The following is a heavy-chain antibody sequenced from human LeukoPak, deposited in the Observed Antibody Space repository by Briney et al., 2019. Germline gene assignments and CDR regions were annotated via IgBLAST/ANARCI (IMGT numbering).Heavy chain of an antibody. CDR1: GGSISSGGYY. CDR3: ARRGTLRWPWDY. Sequence: SETLSLTCTISGGSISSGGYYWSWIRQHPGKGLEWIGYIYYSGSTYYNPSLKSRVTISVDTSKNQFSLKLSSVTAADTAVYYCARRGTLRWPWDYWGQGTLVTVSS. J-gene: IGHJ4*02. D-gene: IGHD4-23*01. V-gene: IGHV4-31*03. CDR2: IYYSGST.